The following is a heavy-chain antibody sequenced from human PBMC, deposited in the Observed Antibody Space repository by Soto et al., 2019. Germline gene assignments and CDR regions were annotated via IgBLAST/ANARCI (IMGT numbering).Heavy chain of an antibody. D-gene: IGHD4-17*01. Sequence: LRLSCAASGFTFSDYAMHWVRQAPGKGLEWVAIISFDGSNEHYADSVQGRFTISRDNSENTLYLQMNSLRADDTAVYYCARPAATVIFYSGMDVWGQGTTVTVSS. CDR2: ISFDGSNE. J-gene: IGHJ6*02. CDR1: GFTFSDYA. V-gene: IGHV3-30-3*01. CDR3: ARPAATVIFYSGMDV.